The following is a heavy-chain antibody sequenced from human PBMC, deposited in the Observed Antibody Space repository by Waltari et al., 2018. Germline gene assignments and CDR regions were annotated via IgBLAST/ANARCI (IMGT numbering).Heavy chain of an antibody. CDR1: GYRFISYW. V-gene: IGHV5-51*03. Sequence: EVQLVQSGPEGKKSGESLRISCQVSGYRFISYWIAWVRQMPGKGLEYMGIIWPDDSVTRYSPSFQGMVIISVDKSTGTAYLQLNTLKASYTAMYYCARPRRGRDAFDVWGPGTMVTVS. D-gene: IGHD3-10*01. J-gene: IGHJ3*01. CDR2: IWPDDSVT. CDR3: ARPRRGRDAFDV.